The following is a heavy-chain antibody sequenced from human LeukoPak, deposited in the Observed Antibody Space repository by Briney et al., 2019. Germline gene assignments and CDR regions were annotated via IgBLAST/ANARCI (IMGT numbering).Heavy chain of an antibody. Sequence: SETLSLTCSVSGGSISSYYWSWIRQPPGKGLEWSGYIYYMGSTNYNPSLKSRVTISVDTSKNQFSLKLSSVTAADTAVYYCARSAMAPYYFDYWGQGTLVTVSS. V-gene: IGHV4-59*08. CDR1: GGSISSYY. CDR3: ARSAMAPYYFDY. J-gene: IGHJ4*02. CDR2: IYYMGST. D-gene: IGHD5-18*01.